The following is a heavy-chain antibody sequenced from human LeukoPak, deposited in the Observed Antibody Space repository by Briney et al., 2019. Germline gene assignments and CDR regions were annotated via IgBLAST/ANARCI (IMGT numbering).Heavy chain of an antibody. D-gene: IGHD2-15*01. CDR2: ISRSSSNI. CDR3: ARDGPGGGGYYDY. J-gene: IGHJ4*02. V-gene: IGHV3-48*04. CDR1: GFTFSSYS. Sequence: GGSLRLSCAASGFTFSSYSMNWVRQAPGKGLEWVLYISRSSSNIYYADSVKGRFTISRDNAKNSLYLQMNSLRAEDTAVYYCARDGPGGGGYYDYWGQGTLVTVSS.